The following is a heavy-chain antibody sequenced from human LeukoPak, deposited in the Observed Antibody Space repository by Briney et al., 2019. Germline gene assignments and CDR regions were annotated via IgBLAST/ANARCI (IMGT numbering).Heavy chain of an antibody. CDR3: ARRVGYDSYDY. J-gene: IGHJ4*02. Sequence: GESLKISCQGSGYSFPNYWIGWVRQMPGKGLEWMGIIYPGDSDTRYSPSFQGQVTISADKSISTAYLQWSSLKASDTAMYYCARRVGYDSYDYWGQGTLVTVSS. CDR1: GYSFPNYW. CDR2: IYPGDSDT. V-gene: IGHV5-51*01. D-gene: IGHD5-12*01.